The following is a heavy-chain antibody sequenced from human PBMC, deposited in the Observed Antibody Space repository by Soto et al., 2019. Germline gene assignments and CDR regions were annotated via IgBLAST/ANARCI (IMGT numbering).Heavy chain of an antibody. V-gene: IGHV1-46*01. CDR2: INPSGGTA. J-gene: IGHJ4*02. Sequence: ASVEVSCKASGYAFASYYSRWVRQAPGQGFEWMGMINPSGGTASYAPRFQDRVTMTWDTSTSTVYVDLSSLRSEDTAVYYCARDFPGNFWGQGTLVTVSS. CDR1: GYAFASYY. CDR3: ARDFPGNF.